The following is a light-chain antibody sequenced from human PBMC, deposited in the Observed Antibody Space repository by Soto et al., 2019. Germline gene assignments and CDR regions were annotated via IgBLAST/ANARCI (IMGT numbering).Light chain of an antibody. CDR2: EDS. J-gene: IGLJ1*01. CDR1: SSDVGGYNY. V-gene: IGLV2-14*01. Sequence: QSALTQPASVSGSPGQSITISCTGTSSDVGGYNYVSWYQQHPGTAPKLMIYEDSNRPSGVSNRFSGSKSGNTASLAISGLQAEDEADYYCSSYTSSRTYVFGTGTKLTVL. CDR3: SSYTSSRTYV.